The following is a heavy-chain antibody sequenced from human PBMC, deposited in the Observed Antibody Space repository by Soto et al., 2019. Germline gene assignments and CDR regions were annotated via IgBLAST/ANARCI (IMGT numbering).Heavy chain of an antibody. Sequence: EVQLVESGGGLIQPGGSLRLSCAASGFTVNSNYMSWVRQAPGKGPEWVSVIYSGGDTYYADSVRGRFTVSRVNSKNTLVLQMNSLRAEDTAVYYCARGVGWLVNAFDIWGQGTMVTVSS. D-gene: IGHD3-22*01. CDR3: ARGVGWLVNAFDI. V-gene: IGHV3-53*01. CDR2: IYSGGDT. J-gene: IGHJ3*02. CDR1: GFTVNSNY.